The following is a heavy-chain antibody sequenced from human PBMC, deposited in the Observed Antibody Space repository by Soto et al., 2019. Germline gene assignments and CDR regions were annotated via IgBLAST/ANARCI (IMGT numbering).Heavy chain of an antibody. D-gene: IGHD6-13*01. CDR3: AKDWQQLDPWVAPAFDY. Sequence: PGGSLRLSCAASGFTFSRYAMSWVRQAPGKRLEWVSAISGSGGSTYYADSVKGRFTISSDNSKNTLYLQMNSLRAEDTAVYYCAKDWQQLDPWVAPAFDYWGQGTLVTVSS. J-gene: IGHJ4*02. CDR1: GFTFSRYA. V-gene: IGHV3-23*01. CDR2: ISGSGGST.